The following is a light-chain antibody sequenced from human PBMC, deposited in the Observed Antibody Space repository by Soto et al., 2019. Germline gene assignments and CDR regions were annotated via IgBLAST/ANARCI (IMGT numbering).Light chain of an antibody. CDR2: DVS. CDR3: QSYTTRRTYV. CDR1: SGDVGAFDS. Sequence: QSALTQLASVSGSPGQSIIISCTGTSGDVGAFDSVSWYQHYPGKAPKLIIYDVSSRSSGVSSRFSGSKSDNTASLTISGLQTDDEADYYCQSYTTRRTYVFGTGTKVTVL. V-gene: IGLV2-14*03. J-gene: IGLJ1*01.